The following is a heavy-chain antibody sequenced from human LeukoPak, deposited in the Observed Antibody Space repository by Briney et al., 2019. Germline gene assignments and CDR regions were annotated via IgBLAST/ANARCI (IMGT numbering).Heavy chain of an antibody. Sequence: SQTLSLTCVISGDSVSSNSAAWNWIGQSPSRGLEWLGRTYYRSKWYNDCAVSVKSRITINPDTSKNQFSLHLNSVTPEDTAVYYCAGYSYGVRPSWGQGTLVTVSS. CDR3: AGYSYGVRPS. J-gene: IGHJ5*02. CDR2: TYYRSKWYN. V-gene: IGHV6-1*01. CDR1: GDSVSSNSAA. D-gene: IGHD5-18*01.